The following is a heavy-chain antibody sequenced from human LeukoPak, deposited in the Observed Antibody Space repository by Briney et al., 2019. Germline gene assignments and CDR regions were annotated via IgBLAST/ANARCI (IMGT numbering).Heavy chain of an antibody. CDR1: GFTVSRNY. J-gene: IGHJ4*02. D-gene: IGHD6-13*01. V-gene: IGHV3-66*01. CDR3: ARAGPSSSWHQFDY. CDR2: IYSGGRT. Sequence: GGSLRLSCAASGFTVSRNYMSWVRQAPGKGLEWVSVIYSGGRTYYADSVRGRFTISRDNSKNTLYLQMNRLRAEDTAVYYCARAGPSSSWHQFDYWGQGTLVTVSS.